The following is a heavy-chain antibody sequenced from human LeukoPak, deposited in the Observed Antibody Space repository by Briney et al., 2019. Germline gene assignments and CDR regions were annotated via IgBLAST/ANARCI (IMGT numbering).Heavy chain of an antibody. CDR1: GFTFSSYA. CDR3: AKWKYSNSGIDDY. J-gene: IGHJ4*02. V-gene: IGHV3-23*01. CDR2: ISGSGDNT. D-gene: IGHD6-6*01. Sequence: GGSLRLSCAASGFTFSSYAMSWVRQVPGKGLEWVSVISGSGDNTYYADSVKGRFTISRDNSKNMLYLQMNSLRAEDTAVYYCAKWKYSNSGIDDYWGQGTLVPVSS.